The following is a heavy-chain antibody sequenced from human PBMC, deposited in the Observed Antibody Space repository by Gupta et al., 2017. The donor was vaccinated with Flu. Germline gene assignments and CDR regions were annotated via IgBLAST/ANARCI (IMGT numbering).Heavy chain of an antibody. CDR3: ARGVKHRTDASDM. D-gene: IGHD3-3*01. CDR2: IGPSGESNI. V-gene: IGHV3-11*01. J-gene: IGHJ3*02. Sequence: RQAPGKGLEWVSFIGPSGESNIYNEDFGKGRFTISRDNAKNSLFLQRDSLRVEDTAVYYCARGVKHRTDASDMWGRGTMVKVSS.